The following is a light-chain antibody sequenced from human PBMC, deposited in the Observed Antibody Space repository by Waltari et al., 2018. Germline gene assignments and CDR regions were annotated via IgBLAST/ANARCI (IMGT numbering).Light chain of an antibody. V-gene: IGKV4-1*01. CDR3: QQYHSSPS. J-gene: IGKJ5*01. CDR1: QCVLSSYNNKNY. Sequence: DIVMTQSLDSLAVSLGERATIDCKSSQCVLSSYNNKNYIAWYQQKAGQPPNLLICWASTRVSGVPDRFSGSGSGTDFTLTISSLQAEDVAVYHCQQYHSSPSFGQGTRLEIK. CDR2: WAS.